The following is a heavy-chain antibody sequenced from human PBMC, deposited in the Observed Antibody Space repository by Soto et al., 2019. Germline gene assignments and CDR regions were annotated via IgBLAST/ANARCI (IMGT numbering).Heavy chain of an antibody. Sequence: LRLSCAASGFTFSSYWMDWVRQAPGKGLEWVANINQDGSEKHYVDSVKGRFTISRDSAKNSLYLQMSSLTAEDSALYYCARSLDYWGQGTRVTVSS. J-gene: IGHJ4*02. V-gene: IGHV3-7*01. CDR3: ARSLDY. CDR2: INQDGSEK. CDR1: GFTFSSYW.